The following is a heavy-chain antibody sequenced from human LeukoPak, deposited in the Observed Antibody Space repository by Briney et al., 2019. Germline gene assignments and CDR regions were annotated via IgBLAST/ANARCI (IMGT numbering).Heavy chain of an antibody. Sequence: PSETLSLTCTVSGGSISSYYWSWIRQPPGKGLEWIAYISDIGSINYNPSLKSRVTISLDTSKNQFSLKLSSVTAADTAVYYCARDHYDSSGYYSWDYWGQGTLVTVSS. CDR1: GGSISSYY. V-gene: IGHV4-59*12. CDR2: ISDIGSI. CDR3: ARDHYDSSGYYSWDY. J-gene: IGHJ4*02. D-gene: IGHD3-22*01.